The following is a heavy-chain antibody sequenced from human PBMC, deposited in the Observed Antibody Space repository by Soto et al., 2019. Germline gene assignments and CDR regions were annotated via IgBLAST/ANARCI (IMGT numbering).Heavy chain of an antibody. D-gene: IGHD3-16*01. CDR2: IYYSGST. Sequence: NPSETLSLTCTVSGGSISSGDYYWSWIRQPPGKGLEWIGYIYYSGSTYYNPSLKSRVTILVDTSKNQFSLKLSSVTAADTAVYYCARGLTGSPIPGEYWGQGTLVTAPQ. V-gene: IGHV4-30-4*01. CDR3: ARGLTGSPIPGEY. CDR1: GGSISSGDYY. J-gene: IGHJ4*02.